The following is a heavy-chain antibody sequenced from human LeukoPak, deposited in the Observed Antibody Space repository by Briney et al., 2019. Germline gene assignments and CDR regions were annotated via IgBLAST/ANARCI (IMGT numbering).Heavy chain of an antibody. D-gene: IGHD2-15*01. CDR2: ISSSGSTI. CDR3: ARGRYCSGGSCYWENDAFDI. Sequence: PGGSLRLSCAASGFTFSSYDMNWVRQAPGKGLEWVSYISSSGSTIYYADSVKGRFTISRDNAKNSLYLQMNSLRAEDTAVYYCARGRYCSGGSCYWENDAFDIWGQGTMVTVSS. V-gene: IGHV3-48*03. J-gene: IGHJ3*02. CDR1: GFTFSSYD.